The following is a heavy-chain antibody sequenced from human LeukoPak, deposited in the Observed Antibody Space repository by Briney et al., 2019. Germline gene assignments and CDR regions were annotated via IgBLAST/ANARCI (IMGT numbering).Heavy chain of an antibody. D-gene: IGHD6-19*01. Sequence: GGSLRLSCAASGFTFDDYAMHWVWQAPGKGLEWVSGISWNSGSIGYADSVKGRFTISRDNAKNSLYLQMNSLRAEDTALYYCAKDIRGWTRAFDYWGQGTLVTVSS. V-gene: IGHV3-9*01. CDR1: GFTFDDYA. CDR3: AKDIRGWTRAFDY. CDR2: ISWNSGSI. J-gene: IGHJ4*02.